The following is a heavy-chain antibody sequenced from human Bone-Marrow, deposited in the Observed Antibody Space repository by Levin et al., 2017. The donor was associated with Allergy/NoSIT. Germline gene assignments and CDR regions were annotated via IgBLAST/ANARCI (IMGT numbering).Heavy chain of an antibody. V-gene: IGHV1-69*13. CDR3: ASLSIERDV. CDR2: IIPIFGTV. D-gene: IGHD2/OR15-2a*01. CDR1: GGNVNNYA. Sequence: GASVKVSCKGSGGNVNNYAISWVRQAPGQGLDWMGAIIPIFGTVNYAQKFQGKVTITADESTSTVYMELSSLRSDDTAVYYCASLSIERDVWGQGTTVTVSS. J-gene: IGHJ6*02.